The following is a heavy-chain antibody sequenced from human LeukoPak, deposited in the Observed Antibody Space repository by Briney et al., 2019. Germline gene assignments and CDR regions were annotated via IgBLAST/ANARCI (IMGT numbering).Heavy chain of an antibody. J-gene: IGHJ6*02. Sequence: SETLSLTCAVSGGSFSGYYWSWVRRPPGKGLEWIGEINHSGSTNYNPSLTSRVTISVDTSKNQFSLKLSSVTAADTAVYYCARDNVGSYYGSGGGDYGMDVWGQGTTVTVSS. CDR3: ARDNVGSYYGSGGGDYGMDV. D-gene: IGHD3-10*01. CDR2: INHSGST. V-gene: IGHV4-34*01. CDR1: GGSFSGYY.